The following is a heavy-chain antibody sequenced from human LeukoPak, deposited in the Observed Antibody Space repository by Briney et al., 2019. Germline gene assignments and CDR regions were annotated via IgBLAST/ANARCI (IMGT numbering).Heavy chain of an antibody. J-gene: IGHJ4*02. D-gene: IGHD3-22*01. CDR3: ARDFHYYDSSGVFDY. Sequence: GGSLRLSCAASGYSFSSYSMNWVRQAPGKGLEWVAVISYDGSNKYYADSVKGRFTISRDNSKNTLYLQMNSLRAEDTAVYYCARDFHYYDSSGVFDYWGQGTLVTVSS. CDR2: ISYDGSNK. CDR1: GYSFSSYS. V-gene: IGHV3-30*03.